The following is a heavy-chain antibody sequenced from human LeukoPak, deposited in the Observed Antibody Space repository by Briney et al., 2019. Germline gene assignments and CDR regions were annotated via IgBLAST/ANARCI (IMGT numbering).Heavy chain of an antibody. CDR1: GFTFSSYE. CDR3: ASGSGWTFEY. J-gene: IGHJ4*02. Sequence: GGSLRLSCAASGFTFSSYEMNWVRQAPGKGLEWVAIIKEDGSEKLYVDSVKGRFTISRDNAKNSLYLQMDNLRAEDTAVYYCASGSGWTFEYWGQGTQVTVSS. D-gene: IGHD6-19*01. CDR2: IKEDGSEK. V-gene: IGHV3-7*01.